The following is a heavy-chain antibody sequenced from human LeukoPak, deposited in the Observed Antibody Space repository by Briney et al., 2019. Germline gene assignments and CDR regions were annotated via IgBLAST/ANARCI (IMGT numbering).Heavy chain of an antibody. CDR3: ARGLFPIVSGWPNEDYYYYMDV. V-gene: IGHV1-18*01. D-gene: IGHD2-21*01. Sequence: GASVKVSCKASGYTFTSYGISWVRQAPGQGLEWMGWISAYNGNTNYAQKLQGRVTMTTDTSTSTAYMELRSLRSDDTAVYYCARGLFPIVSGWPNEDYYYYMDVWGKGTTVTVSS. CDR2: ISAYNGNT. J-gene: IGHJ6*03. CDR1: GYTFTSYG.